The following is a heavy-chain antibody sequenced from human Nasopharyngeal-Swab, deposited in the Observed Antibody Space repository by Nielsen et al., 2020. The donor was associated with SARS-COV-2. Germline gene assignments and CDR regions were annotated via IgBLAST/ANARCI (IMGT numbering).Heavy chain of an antibody. CDR2: IYHSGST. Sequence: VRQAPGKGLEWIGEIYHSGSTNHNPSLKSRVTISVDNSKNQFSLSLSSVTAADTAVYYCASLLTYYDFWSGYLNYYYMDVWGKGTTVTVSS. V-gene: IGHV4-4*02. J-gene: IGHJ6*03. CDR3: ASLLTYYDFWSGYLNYYYMDV. D-gene: IGHD3-3*01.